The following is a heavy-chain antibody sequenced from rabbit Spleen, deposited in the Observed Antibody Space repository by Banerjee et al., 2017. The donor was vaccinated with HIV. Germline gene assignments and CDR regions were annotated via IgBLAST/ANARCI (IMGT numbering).Heavy chain of an antibody. CDR1: GFSFNSVYD. Sequence: QEQLVESGGGLVQPGGSLKLSCTASGFSFNSVYDMWWVRQAPGKGLEWVACAYAGSGGGTYSATWAKGRFTVSKTSSTTVTLQMTGLTAADTATYFCARDSGSSFSTYGMDLWGPGTLVTVS. D-gene: IGHD7-1*01. CDR2: AYAGSGGGT. V-gene: IGHV1S45*01. J-gene: IGHJ6*01. CDR3: ARDSGSSFSTYGMDL.